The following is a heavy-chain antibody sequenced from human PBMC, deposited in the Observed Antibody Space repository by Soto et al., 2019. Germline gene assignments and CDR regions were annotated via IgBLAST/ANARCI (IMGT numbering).Heavy chain of an antibody. V-gene: IGHV3-30-3*01. Sequence: GGSLRLSCAASGFTFSSYAMHWVRQAPGKGLEWVAVISYDGSNKYYADSVKGRFTISRDNSKNTLYLQMNSLRAEDTAVYYCARVADYGRNFDYWGQGTLVTVSS. CDR1: GFTFSSYA. J-gene: IGHJ4*02. D-gene: IGHD4-17*01. CDR2: ISYDGSNK. CDR3: ARVADYGRNFDY.